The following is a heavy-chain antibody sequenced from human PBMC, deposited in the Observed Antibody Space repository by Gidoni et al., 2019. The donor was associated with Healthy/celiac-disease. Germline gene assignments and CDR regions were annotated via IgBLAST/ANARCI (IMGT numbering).Heavy chain of an antibody. CDR2: INHNSGCT. Sequence: QVQLVQSGAEGKKPGASVKVSCKAAGYTFTGYYIHWVRQAPGQGIEWMGWINHNSGCTNYAQKFQGRVTMTRETSISTVYMELSRLSSDDTAVYYCARHKITAYSSGPEGAFDIWGQGTMVTVSS. V-gene: IGHV1-2*02. CDR1: GYTFTGYY. CDR3: ARHKITAYSSGPEGAFDI. D-gene: IGHD6-19*01. J-gene: IGHJ3*02.